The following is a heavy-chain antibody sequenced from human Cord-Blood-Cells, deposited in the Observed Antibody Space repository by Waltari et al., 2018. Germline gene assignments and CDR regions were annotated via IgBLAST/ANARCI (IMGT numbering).Heavy chain of an antibody. CDR2: IIPIFGTA. D-gene: IGHD2-15*01. CDR3: ADSREAYYYGMDV. Sequence: QVQPVQSGAEVQKPGSSVKPSCTASGCTSTRYAITWLRQATGQGLEWMGGIIPIFGTANYAQKFQGRVTITADESTSTAYMELSSLRSEDTAVYYCADSREAYYYGMDVWGQGTTVTVSS. J-gene: IGHJ6*02. CDR1: GCTSTRYA. V-gene: IGHV1-69*01.